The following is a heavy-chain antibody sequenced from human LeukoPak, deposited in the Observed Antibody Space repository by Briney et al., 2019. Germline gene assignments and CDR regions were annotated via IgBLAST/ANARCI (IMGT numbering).Heavy chain of an antibody. CDR3: ARVAPYDILTAFDP. Sequence: GGSLRLSCAASGFTFDDYAMHWVRQAPGKGLEWVSGISWNSGSIGYADSVKGRFTISRDNAKNSLYLQMNSLRAEDTAVYYCARVAPYDILTAFDPWGQGTLVTVSS. CDR1: GFTFDDYA. CDR2: ISWNSGSI. D-gene: IGHD3-9*01. V-gene: IGHV3-9*01. J-gene: IGHJ5*02.